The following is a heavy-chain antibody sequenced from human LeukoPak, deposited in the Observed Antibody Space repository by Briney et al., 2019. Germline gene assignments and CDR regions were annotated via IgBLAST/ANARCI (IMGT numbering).Heavy chain of an antibody. V-gene: IGHV4-4*07. D-gene: IGHD5-24*01. CDR3: ARDSGVATILDY. J-gene: IGHJ4*02. CDR2: LYTSGST. Sequence: SETLSLTCTVSGASISSNYWSWIRQPAGKGLEWIGRLYTSGSTNYNPSLRSRVTISVDKSKNQFSLKLSSVTAADTALYYCARDSGVATILDYWGQGTLVTVSS. CDR1: GASISSNY.